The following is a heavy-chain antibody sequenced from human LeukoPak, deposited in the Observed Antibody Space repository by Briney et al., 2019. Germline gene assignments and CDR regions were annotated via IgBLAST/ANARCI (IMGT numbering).Heavy chain of an antibody. CDR1: GFTFSSYA. CDR3: ARDKKAVAGTYYYGMDV. Sequence: PGGSLRLSCAASGFTFSSYAVSWVRQAPGKGLEWVSSISGSGVATYSADSVKGRFTISRDNSKNTLYLQMNSLRAEDTAVYYCARDKKAVAGTYYYGMDVWGQGTTVTVSS. J-gene: IGHJ6*02. D-gene: IGHD6-19*01. CDR2: ISGSGVAT. V-gene: IGHV3-23*01.